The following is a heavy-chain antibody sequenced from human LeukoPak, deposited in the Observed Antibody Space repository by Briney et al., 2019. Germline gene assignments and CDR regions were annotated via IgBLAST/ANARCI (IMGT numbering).Heavy chain of an antibody. V-gene: IGHV3-30*18. J-gene: IGHJ4*02. Sequence: GRSLRLSCAASGFTFSSYGMHWVRQAPGKGLEWVAVISYDGSNKYYADSVKGRFTISRDNSKNTLYLQMNSLRAEDTAVYYCAKGYCSGGSCSWKVLGLDYWGQGTLVTVSS. CDR2: ISYDGSNK. D-gene: IGHD2-15*01. CDR1: GFTFSSYG. CDR3: AKGYCSGGSCSWKVLGLDY.